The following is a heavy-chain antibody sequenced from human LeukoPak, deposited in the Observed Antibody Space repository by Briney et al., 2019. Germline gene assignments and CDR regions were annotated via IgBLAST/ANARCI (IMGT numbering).Heavy chain of an antibody. J-gene: IGHJ3*02. CDR3: AKIESDPVQDDAFDI. CDR2: LSGSGYNT. V-gene: IGHV3-23*01. Sequence: GGSLRLSCAASGFTFSSHALSWVRQAPGKGLEWVSSLSGSGYNTYYADSVKGRFTISRDNSKNTVYLQMNSLRAEDTAVYYCAKIESDPVQDDAFDIWGQGTMVTVSS. CDR1: GFTFSSHA. D-gene: IGHD1-1*01.